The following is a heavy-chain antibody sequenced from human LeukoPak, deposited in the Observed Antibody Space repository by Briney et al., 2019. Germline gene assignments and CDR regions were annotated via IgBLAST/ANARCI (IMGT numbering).Heavy chain of an antibody. J-gene: IGHJ5*02. CDR1: GSSISNYY. V-gene: IGHV4-39*07. Sequence: SETLSLTCTVSGSSISNYYWGWIRQAPGKGLEWIGSIYYSGNTYYNSSLKSRVTISLETSKNQFSLNLFSVTAADTAIYYCARPPDPWGQGTLVTVSS. CDR2: IYYSGNT. CDR3: ARPPDP.